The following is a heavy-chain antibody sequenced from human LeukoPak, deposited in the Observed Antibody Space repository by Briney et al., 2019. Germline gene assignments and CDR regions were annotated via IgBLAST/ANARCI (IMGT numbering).Heavy chain of an antibody. CDR1: GFTFSSYD. Sequence: GGSLRLSCAASGFTFSSYDMSWVRQAPGKGLEWVSYISSGNPTIYYADSVTGRFTISRDNSKNSLYLQMNSLRADDTAFYYCGKDKGYKYGYSSGMDVWGQGTTVTVTS. D-gene: IGHD5-18*01. CDR3: GKDKGYKYGYSSGMDV. CDR2: ISSGNPTI. V-gene: IGHV3-48*03. J-gene: IGHJ6*02.